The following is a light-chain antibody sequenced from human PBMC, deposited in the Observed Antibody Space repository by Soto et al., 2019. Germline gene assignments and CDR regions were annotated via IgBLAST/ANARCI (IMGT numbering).Light chain of an antibody. V-gene: IGKV1-27*01. CDR3: QNDNRVPWA. CDR2: SAS. Sequence: DIQMTQSPSSLSAFVGDRVTFTCRASRAITNYLAWYQQKPGKVPKLQIYSASTLQPGVPSRFSGSGSGTDFTRTSSSLQPEDVATDYRQNDNRVPWAFGQGTKVESK. J-gene: IGKJ1*01. CDR1: RAITNY.